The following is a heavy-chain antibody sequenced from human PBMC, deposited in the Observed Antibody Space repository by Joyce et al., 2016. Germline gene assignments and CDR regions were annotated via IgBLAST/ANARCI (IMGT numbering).Heavy chain of an antibody. CDR2: IYRGGDT. CDR1: GFTVSNNY. CDR3: ARVPGFH. J-gene: IGHJ4*02. Sequence: VQLVESGGGLIQPGGSLRLSCAASGFTVSNNYMTWVRQAPGKGLEWVSFIYRGGDTYYADSVKGRVTISRDKNTLYLQMNSLRVEDTAVDYCARVPGFHWGQGTLVTVSS. V-gene: IGHV3-53*01.